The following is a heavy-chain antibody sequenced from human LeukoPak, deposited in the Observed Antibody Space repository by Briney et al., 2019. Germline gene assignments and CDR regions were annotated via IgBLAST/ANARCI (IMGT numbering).Heavy chain of an antibody. J-gene: IGHJ5*02. D-gene: IGHD3-22*01. CDR2: ISGSSGST. CDR1: GFTFSSYA. CDR3: AKDLGNYDSSGYYDP. Sequence: GGSLRLSCAASGFTFSSYAMSWVRQAPGKGLEWVSAISGSSGSTYYADSVKGRFTISRDNSKNTLYLQMNSLRAEDTAVYYCAKDLGNYDSSGYYDPWGQGTLVTVSS. V-gene: IGHV3-23*01.